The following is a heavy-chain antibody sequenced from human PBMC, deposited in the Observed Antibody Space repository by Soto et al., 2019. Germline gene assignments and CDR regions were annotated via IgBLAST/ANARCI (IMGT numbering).Heavy chain of an antibody. D-gene: IGHD6-13*01. CDR2: TYYRSKWYN. J-gene: IGHJ6*02. Sequence: SQTLSLPCAISGDSVSSNSAAWNWIRQSPSRGLEWLGRTYYRSKWYNDYAVSVKSGITINPDTSKNQFSLQLNSVTPEDTAVYYCARNQHQYCSSWYRPQYYYYGMDVWGQGTTVTVSS. CDR1: GDSVSSNSAA. V-gene: IGHV6-1*01. CDR3: ARNQHQYCSSWYRPQYYYYGMDV.